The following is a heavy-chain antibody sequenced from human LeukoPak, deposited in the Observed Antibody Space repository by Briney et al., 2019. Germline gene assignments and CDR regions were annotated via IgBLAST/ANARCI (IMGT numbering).Heavy chain of an antibody. V-gene: IGHV1-2*06. Sequence: GASVKVSCKASGYTFTGYYMHWVRQAPGQGLEWMGRINPNSGGTNYAQKFQGRVTMTRDTSTSTAYMELSRLRSDDTAVYYCARADEWLVLFDYWGQGTLVTVSS. D-gene: IGHD6-19*01. CDR1: GYTFTGYY. J-gene: IGHJ4*02. CDR2: INPNSGGT. CDR3: ARADEWLVLFDY.